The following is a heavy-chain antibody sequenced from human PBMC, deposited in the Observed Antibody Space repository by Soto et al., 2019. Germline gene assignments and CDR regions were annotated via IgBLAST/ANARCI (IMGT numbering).Heavy chain of an antibody. J-gene: IGHJ5*02. CDR2: ISTTGAYI. CDR1: GFTFTDYY. D-gene: IGHD4-4*01. Sequence: PGGSLRLSCTASGFTFTDYYMSWIRQTREKGLEWLAHISTTGAYIKYADSVQGRLTISRDNAKNSLYQQLNSLRAEDTAIYYCARDQKSSRLTTHIDLWGQGTLVTVSS. V-gene: IGHV3-11*06. CDR3: ARDQKSSRLTTHIDL.